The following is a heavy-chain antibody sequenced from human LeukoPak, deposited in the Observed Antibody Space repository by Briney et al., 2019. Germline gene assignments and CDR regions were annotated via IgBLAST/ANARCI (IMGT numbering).Heavy chain of an antibody. CDR3: ARVSGYYGVGSYYFDS. CDR2: IYSSGGT. CDR1: GGSINSGDYY. V-gene: IGHV4-30-4*08. J-gene: IGHJ4*02. D-gene: IGHD3-10*01. Sequence: PSETLSLTCAVSGGSINSGDYYWSWIRQPPGKCLEWIGYIYSSGGTYYNPSLKSRVAIFVDTSKKRFSLKLNSVTAADAAVYYCARVSGYYGVGSYYFDSWGQGILVSVSS.